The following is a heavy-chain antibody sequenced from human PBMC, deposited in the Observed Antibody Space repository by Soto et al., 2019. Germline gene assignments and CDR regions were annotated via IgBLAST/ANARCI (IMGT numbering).Heavy chain of an antibody. J-gene: IGHJ4*02. CDR3: XXXXXXXXXTR. Sequence: EVQLVESGGGLVKPGESLRLSCVASGFTFKNYNMNWVRQAPGKGLEWVSSXGXXXXXXXYADSVKGRFTISRDNAKXXXXXXXXXXXXXXXXXXXXXXXXXXXXXTRWGQGTLVTVSS. CDR1: GFTFKNYN. CDR2: XGXXXXXX. V-gene: IGHV3-21*02.